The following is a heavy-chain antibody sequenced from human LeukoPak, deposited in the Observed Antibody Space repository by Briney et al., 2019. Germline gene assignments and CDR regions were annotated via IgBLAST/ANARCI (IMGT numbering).Heavy chain of an antibody. D-gene: IGHD3-10*02. V-gene: IGHV3-7*01. J-gene: IGHJ6*04. Sequence: QSGGSLRLSCAVSGFTFSSYWMSWVRQAPGKGLEWVANIKQDGSEKYYVDSVKGRFTISRDNAKNSLYLQMNSLRAEDTAVYYCAELGITMIGGVWGKGTTVTISS. CDR3: AELGITMIGGV. CDR1: GFTFSSYW. CDR2: IKQDGSEK.